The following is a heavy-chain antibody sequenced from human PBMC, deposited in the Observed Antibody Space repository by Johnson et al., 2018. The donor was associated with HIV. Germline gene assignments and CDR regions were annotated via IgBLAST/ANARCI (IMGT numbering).Heavy chain of an antibody. V-gene: IGHV3-23*04. CDR2: ISGSGDST. Sequence: VQLVESGGGLVQPGGSLRLSCAASGFTFSSYAMSWVRQAPGKGLEWVSVISGSGDSTGHADSVKGRFTISRDNSKNTLFLQMNSLRAEDTAVYYCAKTQWELLGVGAFDIWGQGTMVTVSS. CDR3: AKTQWELLGVGAFDI. CDR1: GFTFSSYA. J-gene: IGHJ3*02. D-gene: IGHD1-26*01.